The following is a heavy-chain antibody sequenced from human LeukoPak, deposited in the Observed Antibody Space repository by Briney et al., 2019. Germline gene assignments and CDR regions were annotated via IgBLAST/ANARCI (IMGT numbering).Heavy chain of an antibody. CDR2: ISASAGTT. V-gene: IGHV3-23*01. D-gene: IGHD5-12*01. CDR1: GFTFSGYA. Sequence: GGSLRLSCAASGFTFSGYAMSWVRQAPGKGLEWVSSISASAGTTYYADSVKGRFTISRDNSKNTLDLQMNSLRAEDTAVYYCAKDPASYEYYFDYWGQGTLVTVPS. J-gene: IGHJ4*02. CDR3: AKDPASYEYYFDY.